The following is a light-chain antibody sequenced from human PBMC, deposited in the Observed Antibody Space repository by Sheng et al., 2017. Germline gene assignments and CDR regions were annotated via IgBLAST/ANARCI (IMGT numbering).Light chain of an antibody. CDR2: DAS. V-gene: IGKV3D-20*02. CDR1: QSVSSSY. CDR3: QQRSNWPLT. Sequence: EIVLTQSPGTLSLSPGERATLSCRASQSVSSSYLAWYQQKRGQAPRLLIYDASNRATGIPVRFSGSGSGTDFTLTISRLEPEDFAVYYCQQRSNWPLTFGGGTKVEIK. J-gene: IGKJ4*01.